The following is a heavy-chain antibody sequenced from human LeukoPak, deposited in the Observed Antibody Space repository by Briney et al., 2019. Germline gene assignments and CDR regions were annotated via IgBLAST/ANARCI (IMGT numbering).Heavy chain of an antibody. Sequence: PGGSLRLSCAASGFTFSDYYMSWIRQAPGKGLEWVSYISSSGSTIYYADSVKGRFTISRDNAKNSLYLQMNSLRAEDTAVYYCARTGEMATIQSYYYMDVWGKGTTVTISS. CDR2: ISSSGSTI. J-gene: IGHJ6*03. CDR1: GFTFSDYY. V-gene: IGHV3-11*01. CDR3: ARTGEMATIQSYYYMDV. D-gene: IGHD5-24*01.